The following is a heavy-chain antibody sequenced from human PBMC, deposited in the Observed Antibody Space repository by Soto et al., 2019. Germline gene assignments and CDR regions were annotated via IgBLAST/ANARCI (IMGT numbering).Heavy chain of an antibody. CDR2: IWYDGRNK. D-gene: IGHD1-1*01. V-gene: IGHV3-33*01. CDR1: GFNFNSYG. Sequence: QVQLVESGGGVVQPGRSLRLSCAASGFNFNSYGMHWVRQAPGKGQEWVAVIWYDGRNKYYADSMKGRFTISRDNYENTLHRNMIRLRVEDAVVYYRVRDTTGAFEIWGQGTMVT. CDR3: VRDTTGAFEI. J-gene: IGHJ3*02.